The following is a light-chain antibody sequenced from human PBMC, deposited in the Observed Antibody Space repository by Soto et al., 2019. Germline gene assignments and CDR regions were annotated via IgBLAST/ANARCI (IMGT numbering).Light chain of an antibody. CDR3: QQRSNLPALT. Sequence: EIVLTQSTATLSLSPGERATLSCRASQSVSSYLAWYQQKPGQAPRLLIYDASNRATGIPARFSGSGSGTDFTRTISSLEPEEFAVYYCQQRSNLPALTFRGGTKVEIK. CDR2: DAS. V-gene: IGKV3-11*01. J-gene: IGKJ4*01. CDR1: QSVSSY.